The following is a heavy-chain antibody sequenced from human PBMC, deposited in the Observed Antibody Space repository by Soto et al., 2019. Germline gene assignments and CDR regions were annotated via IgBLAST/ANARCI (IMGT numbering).Heavy chain of an antibody. J-gene: IGHJ6*02. CDR2: IYYSGST. V-gene: IGHV4-59*01. CDR3: ARDLVVPAAIGRYDYYYGMDV. Sequence: SETLSLTCTVSGGSISSYYWSWIRQPPGKGLEWIGYIYYSGSTNYNPSLKSRVTISVDTSKNQFSLELSSVTAADTAVYYCARDLVVPAAIGRYDYYYGMDVWGQGTTVTVSS. D-gene: IGHD2-2*02. CDR1: GGSISSYY.